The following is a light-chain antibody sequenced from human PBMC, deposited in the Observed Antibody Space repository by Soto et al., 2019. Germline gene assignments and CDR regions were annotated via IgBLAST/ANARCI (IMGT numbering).Light chain of an antibody. CDR3: QQYNNWPFT. Sequence: EIVMTQSPATLSVSPGERATLSCRASQSISSNLAWYQQKPGQAPRLLIYGASTRATGIPATFSGSGSRTALTLTISSLQSENFAVYSCQQYNNWPFTFGPGTKVDIK. V-gene: IGKV3-15*01. J-gene: IGKJ3*01. CDR2: GAS. CDR1: QSISSN.